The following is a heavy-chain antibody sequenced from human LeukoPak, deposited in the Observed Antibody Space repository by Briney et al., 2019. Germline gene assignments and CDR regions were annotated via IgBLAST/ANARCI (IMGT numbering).Heavy chain of an antibody. V-gene: IGHV3-7*01. D-gene: IGHD1-1*01. J-gene: IGHJ4*02. CDR3: ARVTMDGYYFDY. Sequence: GGSLRLSCAASGFTFSRYWMSWVRQAPGKGLEWVANIKQDGSEKYYVDSVKGRFTISRDNAKNSLYLQMNSLRAEDTAVYYCARVTMDGYYFDYWGQGTLVTVSS. CDR1: GFTFSRYW. CDR2: IKQDGSEK.